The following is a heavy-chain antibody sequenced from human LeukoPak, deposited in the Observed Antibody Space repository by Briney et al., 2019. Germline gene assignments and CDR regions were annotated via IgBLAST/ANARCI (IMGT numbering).Heavy chain of an antibody. D-gene: IGHD3-22*01. J-gene: IGHJ4*02. Sequence: SETLSLTCTVSGGSISSYYWSWIRQAPGKALEWIGFTYYDGGTNYNPSLKSRVTMSVDTSKNQFSLKLSSVTAADTAVYYCAREGYYEDYDYWGQGTLVTVSS. V-gene: IGHV4-59*12. CDR1: GGSISSYY. CDR2: TYYDGGT. CDR3: AREGYYEDYDY.